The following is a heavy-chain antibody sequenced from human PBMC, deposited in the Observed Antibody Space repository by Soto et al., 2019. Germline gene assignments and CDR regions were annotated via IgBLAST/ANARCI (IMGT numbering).Heavy chain of an antibody. CDR1: GCSISSGGYY. D-gene: IGHD1-26*01. V-gene: IGHV4-31*03. CDR3: ARNSIVGATKVWFEP. J-gene: IGHJ5*02. CDR2: IYYSGST. Sequence: SETLSLTCTVSGCSISSGGYYWSWIRQHPGKGLEWIGYIYYSGSTYYNPSLKSRVTISVDTSKNQFSLKLSSVTAADTAVYYCARNSIVGATKVWFEPWGQGTLVTVSS.